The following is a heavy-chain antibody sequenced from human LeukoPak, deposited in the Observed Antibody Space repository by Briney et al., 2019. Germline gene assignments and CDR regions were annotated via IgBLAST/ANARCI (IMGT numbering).Heavy chain of an antibody. CDR1: GFTFSSYS. CDR3: ARDNDFDY. CDR2: ISSSSTI. J-gene: IGHJ4*02. Sequence: PGGSLRLSCAASGFTFSSYSMSWVRQAPGKGLEWVSYISSSSTIYYADSVKGRFTISRDNAKNSLYLQMNSLRAEDTAVYYCARDNDFDYWGQGTLVTVSS. V-gene: IGHV3-48*01. D-gene: IGHD3-3*01.